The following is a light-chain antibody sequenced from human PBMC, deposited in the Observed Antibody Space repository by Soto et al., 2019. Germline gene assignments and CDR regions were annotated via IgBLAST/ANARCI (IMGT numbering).Light chain of an antibody. Sequence: DIQLTQSPSSLSASVGDKVIIFCRASQSIDSYLNWYQQKAGQPPQLLLYWTSTRKSGVPGRFSGSGSGTDFTLSISSLQAEDVAVYFCQQHNVSPRTFGQGTKVDIK. J-gene: IGKJ1*01. V-gene: IGKV1-39*01. CDR2: WTS. CDR3: QQHNVSPRT. CDR1: QSIDSY.